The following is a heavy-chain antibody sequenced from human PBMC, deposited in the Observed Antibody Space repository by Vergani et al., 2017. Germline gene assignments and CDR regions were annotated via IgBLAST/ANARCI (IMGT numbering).Heavy chain of an antibody. V-gene: IGHV3-30*02. CDR3: AKDRRGYSYAFDY. J-gene: IGHJ4*02. Sequence: VQLVESGGVVVQPGGSLRLSCAASGFTFDDYTMHWVRQAPGKGLEWVAFIRYDGSNKYYADSVKGRFTISRDNSKNTLYLQMNSLRAEDTAVYYCAKDRRGYSYAFDYWGQGTLVTVSS. CDR1: GFTFDDYT. CDR2: IRYDGSNK. D-gene: IGHD5-18*01.